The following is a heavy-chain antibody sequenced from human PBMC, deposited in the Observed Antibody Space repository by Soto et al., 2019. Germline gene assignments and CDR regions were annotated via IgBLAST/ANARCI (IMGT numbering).Heavy chain of an antibody. V-gene: IGHV4-30-2*01. CDR2: IFHGGST. CDR3: ARGRVVVPAAVMFNCLDP. CDR1: GFTFSSYA. D-gene: IGHD2-2*01. J-gene: IGHJ5*02. Sequence: LRLSGAASGFTFSSYATSWVRQAPGKGLEWIGYIFHGGSTYYNPSLRSRVTISVDRSRTQFSLKMSSVTAADTAVYYCARGRVVVPAAVMFNCLDPWGQGALITVSS.